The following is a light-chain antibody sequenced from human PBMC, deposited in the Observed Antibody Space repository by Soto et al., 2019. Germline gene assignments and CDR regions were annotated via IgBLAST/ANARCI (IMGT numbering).Light chain of an antibody. V-gene: IGKV3-20*01. CDR3: QQYGDSPLT. Sequence: ENVLTQSPGTLSLSPGERATLSCMASQSVSGSYLAWYQQKPGQAPRLLIYAASSRATGIPDRFSGSASGTDFTLTISRLEPEDFAVYHCQQYGDSPLTFRGGTKVDIK. J-gene: IGKJ4*01. CDR1: QSVSGSY. CDR2: AAS.